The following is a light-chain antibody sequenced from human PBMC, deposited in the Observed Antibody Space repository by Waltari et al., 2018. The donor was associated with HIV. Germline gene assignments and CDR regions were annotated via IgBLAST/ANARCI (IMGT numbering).Light chain of an antibody. CDR1: SSNIGSNY. Sequence: QSLLTQPPSASGTPGQRVTISCSGSSSNIGSNYVYWYHQLPGTAPKLLIYRKNRRPSGVPDRFSGSRSGTSASLAISGLRSEDEADYYCAVWDDSLSVVFGGGTKLTVL. CDR2: RKN. V-gene: IGLV1-47*01. J-gene: IGLJ2*01. CDR3: AVWDDSLSVV.